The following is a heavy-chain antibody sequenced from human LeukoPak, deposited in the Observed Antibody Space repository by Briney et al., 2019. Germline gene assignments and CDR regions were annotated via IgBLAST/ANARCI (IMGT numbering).Heavy chain of an antibody. CDR3: ARAEGIVVVPAAYLY. J-gene: IGHJ4*02. CDR2: IIPIFGTA. Sequence: SVKVSCKASGYTFTSYYMHWVRQAPGQGLEWMGGIIPIFGTANYAQKFQGRVTITADKSTSTAYMELSSLRSEDTAVYYCARAEGIVVVPAAYLYWGQGTLVTVSS. V-gene: IGHV1-69*06. D-gene: IGHD2-2*01. CDR1: GYTFTSYY.